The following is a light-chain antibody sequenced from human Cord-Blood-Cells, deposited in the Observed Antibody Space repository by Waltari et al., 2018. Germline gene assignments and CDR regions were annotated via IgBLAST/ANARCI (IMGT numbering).Light chain of an antibody. CDR2: DVS. J-gene: IGLJ2*01. CDR1: SGDVGGYNY. Sequence: QSALTQPASVSGSPGQSITISCTGTSGDVGGYNYVSWYQQHPGKAPKLMIYDVSKRPSGVSNRFSGSKSGNTASLTISGLQAEDEADYYCSSYTSSSNVVFGGGTKLTVL. CDR3: SSYTSSSNVV. V-gene: IGLV2-14*01.